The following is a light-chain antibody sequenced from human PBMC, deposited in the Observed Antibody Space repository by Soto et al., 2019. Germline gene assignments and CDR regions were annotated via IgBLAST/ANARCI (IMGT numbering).Light chain of an antibody. CDR1: QSISSY. CDR3: QQSYSTLLT. V-gene: IGKV1-39*01. Sequence: DIQMTQSPSSLSASVGDRVTITCRASQSISSYLNWYQQKPGKAPKLLIYAASNLQSGVPSRFSGSGSATDFTLTISSLQPEDFATYYCQQSYSTLLTFGGGTKVEIK. J-gene: IGKJ4*01. CDR2: AAS.